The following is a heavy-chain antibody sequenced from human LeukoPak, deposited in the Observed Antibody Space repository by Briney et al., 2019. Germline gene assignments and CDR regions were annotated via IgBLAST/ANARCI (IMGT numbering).Heavy chain of an antibody. V-gene: IGHV3-7*04. CDR1: GFNLSDSR. CDR2: INRDGTEK. J-gene: IGHJ4*02. D-gene: IGHD2-21*01. CDR3: VRGDWYLES. Sequence: GGSLRLSCATSGFNLSDSRMTWVCQAPGKGLQWVANINRDGTEKHFPDSVEGRFTISRDNAKNSLYLQMNTLRPQDTALYFCVRGDWYLESWGQGTLVTVSS.